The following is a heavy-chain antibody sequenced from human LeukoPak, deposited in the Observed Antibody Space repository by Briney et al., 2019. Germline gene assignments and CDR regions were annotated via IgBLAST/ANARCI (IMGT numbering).Heavy chain of an antibody. CDR3: ATIRSGSWDWFDP. V-gene: IGHV3-74*01. Sequence: GGSLRLSCAASGFTFSSYWMHWVRQAPGKGLVWVSRINGDGSTTTYVDSVKGRFTISRDNAKNTVYLQMNSLRVDDTAVYYCATIRSGSWDWFDPWGQGTLVTVSS. CDR2: INGDGSTT. D-gene: IGHD3-10*01. J-gene: IGHJ5*02. CDR1: GFTFSSYW.